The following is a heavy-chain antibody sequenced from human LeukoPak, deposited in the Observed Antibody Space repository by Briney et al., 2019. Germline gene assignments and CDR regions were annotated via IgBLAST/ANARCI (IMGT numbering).Heavy chain of an antibody. J-gene: IGHJ4*02. CDR1: GGSISSYY. D-gene: IGHD3-22*01. CDR2: IYYSGST. V-gene: IGHV4-59*01. Sequence: SETLSLTCTVSGGSISSYYWSWIRQPPGKGLEWIGYIYYSGSTNYNPSLKSRVTISVDTSKNQFSLKLSSVTAADTAVYYCARDGGIGGGFYDSSGYAAYWGQGTLVTVSS. CDR3: ARDGGIGGGFYDSSGYAAY.